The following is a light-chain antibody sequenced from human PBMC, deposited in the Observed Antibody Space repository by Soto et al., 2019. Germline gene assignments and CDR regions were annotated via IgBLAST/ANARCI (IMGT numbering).Light chain of an antibody. CDR2: AAS. V-gene: IGKV1-39*01. Sequence: EIQMTQSTSSLSASVGDRVNISCRTSQSISYYLNWYQQKPGKAPNLLIYAASSLQSGVPSRFSGSRSGTDFTLTISSLQPEDFATYYCQQSYSIPKTFGPGTKVDI. J-gene: IGKJ3*01. CDR3: QQSYSIPKT. CDR1: QSISYY.